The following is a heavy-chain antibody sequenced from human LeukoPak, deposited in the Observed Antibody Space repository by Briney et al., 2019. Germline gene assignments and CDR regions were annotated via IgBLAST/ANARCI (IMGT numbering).Heavy chain of an antibody. CDR3: AKEVGANN. CDR1: GFTFSSYG. CDR2: ISSSSSYI. Sequence: GGSLRLSCAASGFTFSSYGMHWVRQAPGKGLEWVSSISSSSSYIYYADSVKGRFTISRDNAKNSLYLQMNSLRAEDTAVYYCAKEVGANNWGQGTLVTVSS. J-gene: IGHJ4*02. D-gene: IGHD1-26*01. V-gene: IGHV3-21*01.